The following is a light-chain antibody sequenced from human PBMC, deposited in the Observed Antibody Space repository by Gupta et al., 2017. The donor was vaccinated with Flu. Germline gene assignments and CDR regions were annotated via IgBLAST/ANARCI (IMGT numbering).Light chain of an antibody. J-gene: IGLJ2*01. CDR1: TLGDNF. Sequence: SFDLPPPPSLSLDPRQPATITCSGDTLGDNFASWYQHRPGQSPLLVIYKDSKGPAGSPDRFSGGNSGNTATLTVSGTQAMDEADYYCQAWDRGTVVFGGGTRLTVL. CDR3: QAWDRGTVV. CDR2: KDS. V-gene: IGLV3-1*01.